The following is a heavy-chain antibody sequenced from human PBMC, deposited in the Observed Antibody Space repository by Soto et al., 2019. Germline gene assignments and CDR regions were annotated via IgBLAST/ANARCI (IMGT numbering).Heavy chain of an antibody. V-gene: IGHV4-39*01. CDR3: ARGIVGAERSFDY. CDR2: IYYSGNT. CDR1: GGSISSSSYY. Sequence: SETLSLTCTVSGGSISSSSYYWGWIRQPPGKGLEWIGNIYYSGNTYYNPSLKSRVTISVDTSKKQFSLKVNSVTAADTAMYYCARGIVGAERSFDYWGQGTLVTSPQ. J-gene: IGHJ4*02. D-gene: IGHD1-26*01.